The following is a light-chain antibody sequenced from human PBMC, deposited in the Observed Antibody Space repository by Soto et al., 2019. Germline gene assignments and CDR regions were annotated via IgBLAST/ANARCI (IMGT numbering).Light chain of an antibody. CDR1: QSVRSNY. V-gene: IGKV3-20*01. CDR2: NSS. CDR3: QQYRDLPQT. Sequence: EIVLTQSPGTLSLSPGERVTLSCRASQSVRSNYLAWYQQKPGQAPRLLIYNSSTRATGIPDRFSGSGSGTDFTLTISRLEPEDVALYYCQQYRDLPQTFGQGTQVEIK. J-gene: IGKJ1*01.